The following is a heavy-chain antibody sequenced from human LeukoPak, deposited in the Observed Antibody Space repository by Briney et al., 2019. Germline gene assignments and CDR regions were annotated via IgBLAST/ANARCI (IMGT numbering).Heavy chain of an antibody. CDR3: AGGVLPYYFDY. CDR2: IYSGGST. Sequence: GGSLRLSCAASGFTVNNNYMSWVRQAPGKGLEWVSVIYSGGSTFYADAVKGRLTISRDNSKNTLYLHMDSLRAEDTAVYYCAGGVLPYYFDYWGQGTLVTVSS. V-gene: IGHV3-66*01. CDR1: GFTVNNNY. J-gene: IGHJ4*02.